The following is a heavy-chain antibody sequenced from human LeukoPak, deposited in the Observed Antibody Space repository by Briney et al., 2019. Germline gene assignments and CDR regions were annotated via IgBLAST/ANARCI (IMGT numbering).Heavy chain of an antibody. CDR2: ISYDGSNK. J-gene: IGHJ4*02. V-gene: IGHV3-30*18. CDR1: GFTFSSYG. Sequence: PGGSLRLSCAASGFTFSSYGMHWVRQAPGKGLEWGAVISYDGSNKYYADSVKGRFTISRDNSKNTLNIQMHSLRAEDTAVYYCAKDPRDHSYGWSWRYFDYWGQGTLVTVSS. D-gene: IGHD5-18*01. CDR3: AKDPRDHSYGWSWRYFDY.